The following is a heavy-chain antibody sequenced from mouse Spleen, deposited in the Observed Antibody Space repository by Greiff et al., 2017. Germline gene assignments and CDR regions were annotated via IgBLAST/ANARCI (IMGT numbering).Heavy chain of an antibody. CDR1: GFNIKDYY. V-gene: IGHV14-1*01. Sequence: VQLQQSGAELVRPGASVKLSCTASGFNIKDYYMHWVKQRPEQGLEWIGRIDPEDGDTEYAPKFQGKATMTADTSSNTAYLQLSSLTSEDTAVYYCTTRDYYGSLYFDYWGQGTTLTVSS. J-gene: IGHJ2*01. CDR2: IDPEDGDT. CDR3: TTRDYYGSLYFDY. D-gene: IGHD1-1*01.